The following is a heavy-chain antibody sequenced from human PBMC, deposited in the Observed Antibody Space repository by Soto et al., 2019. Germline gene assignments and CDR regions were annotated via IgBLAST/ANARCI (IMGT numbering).Heavy chain of an antibody. V-gene: IGHV3-73*01. CDR3: SRQASDFWSGKPQYYLDV. CDR1: GFTLSGSA. CDR2: TRSKGNNYAT. D-gene: IGHD3-3*01. Sequence: EVQLVESGEAWVKPGGSLKLSCAASGFTLSGSAMHWVRQASGKGLEWVGRTRSKGNNYATAYGASLKGRFTISRDDSKNTAYLQMNSLNTEDTAVYYCSRQASDFWSGKPQYYLDVWGKGTTVTVSS. J-gene: IGHJ6*03.